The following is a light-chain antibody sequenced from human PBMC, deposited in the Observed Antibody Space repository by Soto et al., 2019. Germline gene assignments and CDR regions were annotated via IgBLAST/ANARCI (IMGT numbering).Light chain of an antibody. CDR3: QVWDISTDHYV. V-gene: IGLV3-21*04. CDR2: YDS. Sequence: SYELTQPPSVSVAPEKTARITCGGNNIGSTRVHWYRQKPGQAPVLVIYYDSDRPSGIPERFSGSNSGNTATLTISRVEAGDEADYYCQVWDISTDHYVFGTGTKLTVL. CDR1: NIGSTR. J-gene: IGLJ1*01.